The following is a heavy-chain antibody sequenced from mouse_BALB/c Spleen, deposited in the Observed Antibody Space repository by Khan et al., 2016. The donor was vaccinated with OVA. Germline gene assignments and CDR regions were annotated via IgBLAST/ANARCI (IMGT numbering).Heavy chain of an antibody. D-gene: IGHD1-1*01. Sequence: QVQLQQSGTELARPGASVKLSCKASGYTFTNYWMQWVKQRPGQGLEWIGAIYPGDGNTRYTQKFKGKATLNADKSYSTAYMQLSSLASEDSAVDYCARGGIPTGFFYYWGQGTTLTVSS. V-gene: IGHV1-87*01. CDR1: GYTFTNYW. CDR2: IYPGDGNT. J-gene: IGHJ2*01. CDR3: ARGGIPTGFFYY.